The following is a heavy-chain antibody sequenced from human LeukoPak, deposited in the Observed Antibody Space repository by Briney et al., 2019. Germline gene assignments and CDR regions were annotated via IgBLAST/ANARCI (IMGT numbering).Heavy chain of an antibody. J-gene: IGHJ4*02. V-gene: IGHV3-53*01. Sequence: GGSLRLSCAASGFTVSSNYMSWVRQAPGKGLEWVSVVYSGGGIYYADSVKGRFTISRDDSKHTMYLQMTSLRVEDTAVYYCARGLSGFLDYWGQGTLVTVSS. D-gene: IGHD3-22*01. CDR3: ARGLSGFLDY. CDR1: GFTVSSNY. CDR2: VYSGGGI.